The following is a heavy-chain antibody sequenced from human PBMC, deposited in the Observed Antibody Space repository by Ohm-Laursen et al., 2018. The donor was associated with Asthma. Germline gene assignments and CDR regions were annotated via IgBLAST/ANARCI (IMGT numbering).Heavy chain of an antibody. D-gene: IGHD4-17*01. J-gene: IGHJ2*01. V-gene: IGHV3-30*18. CDR1: GFTFSGYA. Sequence: SLRLSCAASGFTFSGYAMHWVRQAPGKGLEWVAVISFDGSNKYYEDSVKGRFTISRDNSKNTLVLRMNSLRAEDTAVYYCAKDPIKAMTTAVRYFDLWGRGTLVTVSS. CDR2: ISFDGSNK. CDR3: AKDPIKAMTTAVRYFDL.